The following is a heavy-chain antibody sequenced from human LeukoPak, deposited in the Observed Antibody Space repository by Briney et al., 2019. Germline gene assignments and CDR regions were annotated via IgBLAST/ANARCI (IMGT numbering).Heavy chain of an antibody. CDR1: GGSISNYY. D-gene: IGHD2-15*01. Sequence: SETLSLTCTVSGGSISNYYWGWIRQPAGKGLEWIGRRYARGSSNYNPPVQSRVTMSVDTSKNQFSLKLRSVTAADTAVYYCARGRYCSADICTGGDSFDIWGQGTMVSVSP. V-gene: IGHV4-4*07. CDR3: ARGRYCSADICTGGDSFDI. J-gene: IGHJ3*02. CDR2: RYARGSS.